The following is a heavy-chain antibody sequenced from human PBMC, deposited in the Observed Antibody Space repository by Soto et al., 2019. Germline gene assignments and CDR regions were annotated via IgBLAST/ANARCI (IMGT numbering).Heavy chain of an antibody. CDR3: ARGFDSGKFYAFES. J-gene: IGHJ4*02. Sequence: PSETLSLTCAVNGGSFTGYYGCWIRQSPGKGLEWIGEVSHRGRTNYNPSLKSRVTISIDTSKNQFFLKLSSVTAADTAVYYCARGFDSGKFYAFESWGQGTQVTVSS. CDR1: GGSFTGYY. D-gene: IGHD1-26*01. CDR2: VSHRGRT. V-gene: IGHV4-34*01.